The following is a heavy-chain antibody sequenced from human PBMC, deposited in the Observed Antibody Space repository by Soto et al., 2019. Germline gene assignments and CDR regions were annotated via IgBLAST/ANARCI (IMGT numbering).Heavy chain of an antibody. CDR3: AKPPEYYYNRGGYPYLAF. CDR1: GFTFSSYA. V-gene: IGHV3-23*01. J-gene: IGHJ4*02. CDR2: ISGSGGST. Sequence: GGSLRLSCAASGFTFSSYAMSWVRQAPGKGLEWVSAISGSGGSTYYADSVKGRFTISRDNSKNTLYLQMNSLRAEDTAVYYCAKPPEYYYNRGGYPYLAFWGQGTLVPVPP. D-gene: IGHD3-22*01.